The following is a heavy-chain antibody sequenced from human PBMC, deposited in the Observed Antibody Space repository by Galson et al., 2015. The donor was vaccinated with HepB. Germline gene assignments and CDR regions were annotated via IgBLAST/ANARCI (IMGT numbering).Heavy chain of an antibody. D-gene: IGHD5-18*01. J-gene: IGHJ5*02. V-gene: IGHV1-46*01. Sequence: SVKVSCKASGYTFTSYYMHWVRQAPGQGLEWMGIINPSGGSTSYAQKFQGRVTMTRDTSTSTVYMELSSLRSEDTAVYYCARDPGDGYSYAPGHWFDPWGQVTLVTVSS. CDR3: ARDPGDGYSYAPGHWFDP. CDR2: INPSGGST. CDR1: GYTFTSYY.